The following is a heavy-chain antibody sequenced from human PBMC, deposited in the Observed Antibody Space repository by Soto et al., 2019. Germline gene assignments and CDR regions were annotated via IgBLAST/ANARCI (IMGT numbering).Heavy chain of an antibody. CDR3: ARDVHDILTGKRWFDP. D-gene: IGHD3-9*01. J-gene: IGHJ5*02. V-gene: IGHV4-61*01. Sequence: QVQLQESGPGLVKPSETLSLTCTVSGGSVSSGSYYWSWIRQPPGKGLEWIGYIYYSGSTNYNPSLKSRVTISVDTSKNQFSLKLSSVTAADTAVYYCARDVHDILTGKRWFDPWGQGTLVTVSS. CDR1: GGSVSSGSYY. CDR2: IYYSGST.